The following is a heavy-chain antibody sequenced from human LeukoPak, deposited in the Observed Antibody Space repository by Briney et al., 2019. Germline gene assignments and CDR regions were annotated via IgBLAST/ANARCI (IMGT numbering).Heavy chain of an antibody. D-gene: IGHD3-3*01. CDR2: ISSSSSYI. V-gene: IGHV3-21*01. J-gene: IGHJ4*02. CDR3: AYDFWSGYYTADY. CDR1: GFTFSSYS. Sequence: PGGSLRLSCAASGFTFSSYSMNWVRQAPGKGLEWVSSISSSSSYIYYADSVKGRFTISRDNAKNSLYLQMNSLRAEDTAVYYCAYDFWSGYYTADYWGQGTLVTVSS.